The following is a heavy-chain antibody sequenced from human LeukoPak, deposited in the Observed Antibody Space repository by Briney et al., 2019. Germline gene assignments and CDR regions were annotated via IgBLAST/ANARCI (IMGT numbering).Heavy chain of an antibody. CDR1: GYTFIGYY. Sequence: ASVKVSCKASGYTFIGYYMHWVRQAPGQGLEWMGRINPNSGGTNYAQKFQGRVTMTRDTSISTAYMELSRLRFDDTAVYYCARGRTTVVTRVEFDYWGQGTLVTVSS. CDR3: ARGRTTVVTRVEFDY. J-gene: IGHJ4*02. D-gene: IGHD4-23*01. V-gene: IGHV1-2*06. CDR2: INPNSGGT.